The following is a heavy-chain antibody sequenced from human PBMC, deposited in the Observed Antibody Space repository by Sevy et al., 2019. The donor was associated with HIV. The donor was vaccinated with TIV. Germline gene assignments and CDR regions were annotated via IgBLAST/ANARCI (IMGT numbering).Heavy chain of an antibody. V-gene: IGHV1-2*02. D-gene: IGHD1-1*01. CDR1: GYSFITYS. J-gene: IGHJ4*02. CDR3: AREIWKFDL. Sequence: VSVKVSCKASGYSFITYSLHWVRQAPGQGLEWMAWINPNNGAAIYAQTFQGRVTVTRDTSINTVYMEMSSLTSDDMAVYYCAREIWKFDLWGQGTLVTVSS. CDR2: INPNNGAA.